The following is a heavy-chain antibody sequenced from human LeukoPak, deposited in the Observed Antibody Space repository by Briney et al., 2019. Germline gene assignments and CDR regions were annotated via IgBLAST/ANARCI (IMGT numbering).Heavy chain of an antibody. Sequence: PSETLSLTCAAYGWSFSGYYWSWIRQPPGQGLEWIGSIYYSGGTYYNPSLKSRVTISVDTSKSQFCLKLSSVTAADTAVYYCARHVGNYYDSSGYYYGRNEYFQHWGQGTLVTVSS. CDR3: ARHVGNYYDSSGYYYGRNEYFQH. J-gene: IGHJ1*01. CDR2: IYYSGGT. V-gene: IGHV4-34*01. D-gene: IGHD3-22*01. CDR1: GWSFSGYY.